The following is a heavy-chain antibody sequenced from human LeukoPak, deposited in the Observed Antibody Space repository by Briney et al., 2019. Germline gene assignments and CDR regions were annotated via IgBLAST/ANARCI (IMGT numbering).Heavy chain of an antibody. D-gene: IGHD6-13*01. Sequence: GGSLRLSCAASGFIFSSYSMNWVRQAPGKGLEWVSSISSSGSYIYYADSVKGRFTISRDNAKNSLYLQMNSLRAEDTAVYYCSTDPIAAAVSSYWGQGSLVTVSS. CDR3: STDPIAAAVSSY. CDR2: ISSSGSYI. J-gene: IGHJ4*02. V-gene: IGHV3-21*01. CDR1: GFIFSSYS.